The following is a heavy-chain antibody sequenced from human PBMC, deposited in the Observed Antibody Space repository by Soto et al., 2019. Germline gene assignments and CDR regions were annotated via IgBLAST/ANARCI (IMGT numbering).Heavy chain of an antibody. D-gene: IGHD6-13*01. CDR3: AKAGSAAGTYLLNWFDP. Sequence: WGSLRLSCAASGFTFISYGIHFFRHSPFKWLEWVAVISYDGSNKYYADSVKGRFTISRDNSKNTLYLQMNSLRAEDTAVYYCAKAGSAAGTYLLNWFDPWGQGTLVTVS. CDR2: ISYDGSNK. J-gene: IGHJ5*02. CDR1: GFTFISYG. V-gene: IGHV3-30*18.